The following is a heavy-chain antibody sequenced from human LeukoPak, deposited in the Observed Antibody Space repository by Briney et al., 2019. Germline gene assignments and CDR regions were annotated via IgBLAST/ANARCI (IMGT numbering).Heavy chain of an antibody. CDR2: ISGIGGST. CDR3: AKDHSPGFDP. Sequence: GGSLRLSCAASGFTFNRYAMSWVRQAPGKGLEWVSVISGIGGSTYYADSVKGRFTISRDNSKDTLYLQMNIVRAEDTAVYYCAKDHSPGFDPWGQGTLVTVSS. CDR1: GFTFNRYA. D-gene: IGHD2-21*01. J-gene: IGHJ5*02. V-gene: IGHV3-23*01.